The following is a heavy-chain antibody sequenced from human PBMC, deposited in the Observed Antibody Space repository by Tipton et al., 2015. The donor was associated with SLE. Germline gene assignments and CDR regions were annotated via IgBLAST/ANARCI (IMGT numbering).Heavy chain of an antibody. CDR3: AREVVVPGAFRKYNGMDV. V-gene: IGHV3-74*01. D-gene: IGHD4/OR15-4a*01. J-gene: IGHJ6*02. CDR1: GFTLRSYW. CDR2: INIDGSDT. Sequence: GSLRLSCVDSGFTLRSYWMHWVRQAPGKGLVWVSRINIDGSDTNYADSVKGRFTMSRDNAKNTVYLQMNSLRVEDTAVYYCAREVVVPGAFRKYNGMDVWGQGTTVTVSS.